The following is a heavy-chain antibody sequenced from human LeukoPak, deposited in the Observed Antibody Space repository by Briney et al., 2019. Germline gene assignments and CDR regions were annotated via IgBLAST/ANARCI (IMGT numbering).Heavy chain of an antibody. Sequence: GGSLRLSCAASGFTFSSYAMSWVRQAPGKGLEWVSAISGSGGSTYYADSAKGRFTISRDNSKNTLYLQMNSLRAEDTAVYYCATYSSSEGYFDYWGQGTLVTVSS. CDR1: GFTFSSYA. V-gene: IGHV3-23*01. CDR3: ATYSSSEGYFDY. D-gene: IGHD6-6*01. CDR2: ISGSGGST. J-gene: IGHJ4*02.